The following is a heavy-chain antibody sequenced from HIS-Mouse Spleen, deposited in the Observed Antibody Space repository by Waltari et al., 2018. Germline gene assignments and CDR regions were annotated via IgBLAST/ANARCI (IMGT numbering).Heavy chain of an antibody. D-gene: IGHD2-8*01. CDR2: IYYSGST. V-gene: IGHV4-59*01. CDR1: CGSISSYY. J-gene: IGHJ4*02. CDR3: ARLRYCTNGVCYQYFDY. Sequence: QVQLQESGPGLVKPSETLSLTCTVSCGSISSYYWSCIWPPPGKGLEWIGYIYYSGSTNYNPSLKSRVTISVDTSKNQFSLKLSSVTAADTAVYYCARLRYCTNGVCYQYFDYWGQGTLVTVSS.